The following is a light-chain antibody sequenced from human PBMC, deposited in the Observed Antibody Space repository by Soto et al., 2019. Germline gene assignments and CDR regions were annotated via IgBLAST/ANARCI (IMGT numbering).Light chain of an antibody. CDR3: QQYDKWPET. CDR2: GAS. CDR1: QSVSTN. V-gene: IGKV3D-15*01. Sequence: EVVMTQSPATLSVSPGERATLSCRASQSVSTNLAWYQQKPGQAPRLLIYGASGRAAAIPPRFSGSGSGTEFTLTISSLQSEDCAVYYCQQYDKWPETFGQGTKVDI. J-gene: IGKJ1*01.